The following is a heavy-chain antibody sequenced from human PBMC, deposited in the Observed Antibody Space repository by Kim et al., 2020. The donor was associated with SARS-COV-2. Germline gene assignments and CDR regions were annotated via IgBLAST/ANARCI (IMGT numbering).Heavy chain of an antibody. CDR1: GGSFSGYY. V-gene: IGHV4-34*01. D-gene: IGHD5-18*01. CDR3: ARGTLLGGYSYGLAYY. Sequence: SETLSLTCAVYGGSFSGYYWSWIRQPPGKGLEWIGEINHSGSTNYNPSLKSRVTISVDTSKNQFSLKLSSVTAADTAVYYCARGTLLGGYSYGLAYYWGQGTLVTVSS. CDR2: INHSGST. J-gene: IGHJ4*02.